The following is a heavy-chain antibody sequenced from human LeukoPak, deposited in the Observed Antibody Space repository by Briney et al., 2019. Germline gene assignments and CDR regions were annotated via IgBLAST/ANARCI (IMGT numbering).Heavy chain of an antibody. Sequence: PSETLSLTCTVSGSSISSDYWSWIRQPPGKGLEWIGYIHYSGSTNYNPSLKSRVTISIDTSKHQFSLKLSSVTAADTAVYYCARQSSGCYDYWGQGTLVTVSS. CDR3: ARQSSGCYDY. V-gene: IGHV4-59*08. CDR1: GSSISSDY. J-gene: IGHJ4*02. D-gene: IGHD3-22*01. CDR2: IHYSGST.